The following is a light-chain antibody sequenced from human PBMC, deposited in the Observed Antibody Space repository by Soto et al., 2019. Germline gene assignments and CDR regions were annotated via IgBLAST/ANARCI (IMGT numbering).Light chain of an antibody. V-gene: IGKV1-39*01. Sequence: DIQMTQSPSSLSASVGDRVTITCRTSQSVSIYVNWYQQKPGKAPILLIYASSSLQSGVPSRFGGSGSGTDFTLTISSLEPEEFATYYCQQSYSTPTFGQGTKVEIK. CDR3: QQSYSTPT. CDR1: QSVSIY. J-gene: IGKJ2*01. CDR2: ASS.